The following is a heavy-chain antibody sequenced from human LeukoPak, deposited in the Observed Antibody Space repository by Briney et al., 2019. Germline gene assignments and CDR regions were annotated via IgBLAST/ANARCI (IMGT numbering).Heavy chain of an antibody. J-gene: IGHJ4*02. Sequence: PGGSLRLSCAASGFTLSSYSMNWVRQAPGKGLEWVSSISSSSSYIYYADSVKGRLTISRDNAKNSLYLQMSSLRAEDTAVYYCARGSAMVNDYWGQGTLVTVSS. V-gene: IGHV3-21*01. CDR3: ARGSAMVNDY. CDR2: ISSSSSYI. CDR1: GFTLSSYS. D-gene: IGHD4/OR15-4a*01.